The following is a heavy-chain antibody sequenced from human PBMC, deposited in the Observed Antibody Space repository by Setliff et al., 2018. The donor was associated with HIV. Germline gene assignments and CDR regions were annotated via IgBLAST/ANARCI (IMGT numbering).Heavy chain of an antibody. V-gene: IGHV4-61*09. CDR1: GGSISSITYY. D-gene: IGHD1-26*01. CDR3: AGEVSYYHGDGGRRWLDP. Sequence: KTSETLSLTCSVSGGSISSITYYWSWIRQPAGKGLEWIGHIFNSGTTNYSPSLKSRVSMSVDTSKNQFSLKLTSVTAADTAVYYCAGEVSYYHGDGGRRWLDPWGPGMPVTVSS. CDR2: IFNSGTT. J-gene: IGHJ5*02.